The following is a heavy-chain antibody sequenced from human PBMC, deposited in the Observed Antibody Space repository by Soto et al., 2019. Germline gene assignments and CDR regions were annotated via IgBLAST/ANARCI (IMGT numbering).Heavy chain of an antibody. Sequence: GGSLRLSCAASGFTFSSYAMSWVRQAPGKGLEWVSAISGSGGSTYYADSVKGRFTISRDNSKNTLYLQMNSLRAEDTAVYYCAKALYPTYYYGSGFLGDDYGMDVWGQGTTVTVSS. CDR2: ISGSGGST. J-gene: IGHJ6*02. V-gene: IGHV3-23*01. CDR3: AKALYPTYYYGSGFLGDDYGMDV. CDR1: GFTFSSYA. D-gene: IGHD3-10*01.